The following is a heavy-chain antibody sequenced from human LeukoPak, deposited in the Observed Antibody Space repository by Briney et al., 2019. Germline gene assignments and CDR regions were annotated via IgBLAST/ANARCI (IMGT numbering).Heavy chain of an antibody. Sequence: GGSLRLSCAASGFTFSSYAMYWVRQAPGKGLECVALISSDGRNKYYTDSVKGRFTISRDTSRNTLYLQMNSLRAEDTSMYYCAKELRGGVFPDYWGQGTLVTVSS. D-gene: IGHD6-13*01. V-gene: IGHV3-30*18. J-gene: IGHJ4*02. CDR3: AKELRGGVFPDY. CDR1: GFTFSSYA. CDR2: ISSDGRNK.